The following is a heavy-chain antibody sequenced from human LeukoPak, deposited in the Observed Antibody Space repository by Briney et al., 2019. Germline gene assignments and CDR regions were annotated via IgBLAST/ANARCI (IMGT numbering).Heavy chain of an antibody. CDR1: GGAISTYY. J-gene: IGHJ6*03. Sequence: SETLSLTCTVSGGAISTYYWSWIRQPPGKGLEWIGYIYHSGRTNYNPSLKSRVTISVDTSKNQFSLKLSSVTAADTAVYYCATNSGWYYYYYMDVWGKGTTVTVSS. CDR3: ATNSGWYYYYYMDV. D-gene: IGHD6-19*01. CDR2: IYHSGRT. V-gene: IGHV4-59*01.